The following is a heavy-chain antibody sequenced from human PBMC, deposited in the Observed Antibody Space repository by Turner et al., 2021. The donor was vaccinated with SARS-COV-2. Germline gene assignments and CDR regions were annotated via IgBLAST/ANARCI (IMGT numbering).Heavy chain of an antibody. CDR2: FDPEDGET. Sequence: QVKLVQYGAEVKKPGASVKVSCKISGYTLTELSMYWVRQSPVKGLEWMGGFDPEDGETIYAQNFQGRVTMTEDTSTDTAYMELSSLRSEDTAVYFCATGYQLRVNWFDPWGQGTLVTVSS. V-gene: IGHV1-24*01. CDR3: ATGYQLRVNWFDP. CDR1: GYTLTELS. J-gene: IGHJ5*02. D-gene: IGHD2-2*01.